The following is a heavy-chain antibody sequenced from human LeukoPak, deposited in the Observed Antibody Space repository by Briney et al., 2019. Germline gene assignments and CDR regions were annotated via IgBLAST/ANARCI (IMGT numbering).Heavy chain of an antibody. Sequence: PSETLPLTCTVSGDSISTYYWSWIRQPPGKGLEWIAYIDYRGSTTYNPSLRSRVTISVDTSRNQFSLKLYSVTAADTAVYYCARDTYYGDYGLGDYYYGMDVWGRGTTVTVSS. CDR3: ARDTYYGDYGLGDYYYGMDV. V-gene: IGHV4-59*01. CDR2: IDYRGST. D-gene: IGHD4-17*01. J-gene: IGHJ6*02. CDR1: GDSISTYY.